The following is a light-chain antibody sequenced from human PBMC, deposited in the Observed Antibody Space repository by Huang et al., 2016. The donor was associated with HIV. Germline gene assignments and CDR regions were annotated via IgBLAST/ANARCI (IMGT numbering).Light chain of an antibody. CDR3: QQYEDLRPIT. J-gene: IGKJ5*01. V-gene: IGKV1-33*01. Sequence: DVQMTQSPSSLSASVGDRVTITCQASQDISNSLNWYQQKPGQAPKLLIYDASKLETGVPSRFTGDGSGTHFTFTINSLQPEDFATHYCQQYEDLRPITFGQGTRLDVK. CDR1: QDISNS. CDR2: DAS.